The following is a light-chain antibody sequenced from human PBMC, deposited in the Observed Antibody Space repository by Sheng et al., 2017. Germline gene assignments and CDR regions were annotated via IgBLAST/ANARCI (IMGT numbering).Light chain of an antibody. Sequence: IQLTQSPSFLSASVGDRVTITCRASQNIGTWLAWYQQKPGKAPKDLIYKASNLESGVPPRFSGSGSGTDFTLTIYNLQPDDFATYYCQQYKRYYTFGQGTKLEI. V-gene: IGKV1-5*03. CDR2: KAS. CDR1: QNIGTW. CDR3: QQYKRYYT. J-gene: IGKJ2*01.